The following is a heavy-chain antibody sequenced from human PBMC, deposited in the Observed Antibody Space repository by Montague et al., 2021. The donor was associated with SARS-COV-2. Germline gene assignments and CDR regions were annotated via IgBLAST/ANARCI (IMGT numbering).Heavy chain of an antibody. J-gene: IGHJ4*02. D-gene: IGHD5-12*01. CDR3: ARAHSGSWAHLDN. CDR1: GGSISSGSYY. Sequence: TLSLTCTVSGGSISSGSYYWSWIRQPAGKGLEWIGRIYTSGTTDYXLSLKGRVTMSVDTSKNQFSLKLTSVTAADTAVYYCARAHSGSWAHLDNWGQGSLVTVSS. V-gene: IGHV4-61*02. CDR2: IYTSGTT.